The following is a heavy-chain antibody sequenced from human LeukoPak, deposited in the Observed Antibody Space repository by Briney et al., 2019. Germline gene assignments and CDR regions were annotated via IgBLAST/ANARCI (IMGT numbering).Heavy chain of an antibody. CDR3: TTDIRLYYYDSSGYYVDY. J-gene: IGHJ4*02. CDR2: IRSKAYGGTT. CDR1: GFTFGDYA. Sequence: GGSLRLSCTASGFTFGDYAMSWVRQAPGKGREWVGFIRSKAYGGTTEYAASVKGRFTISRDDSKSIAYLQMNSLKTEDTAVYYCTTDIRLYYYDSSGYYVDYWGQGTLVTVSS. D-gene: IGHD3-22*01. V-gene: IGHV3-49*04.